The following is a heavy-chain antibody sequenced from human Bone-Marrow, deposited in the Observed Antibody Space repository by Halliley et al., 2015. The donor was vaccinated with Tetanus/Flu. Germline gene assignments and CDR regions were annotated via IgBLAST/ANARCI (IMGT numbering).Heavy chain of an antibody. CDR2: ISSSGST. V-gene: IGHV4-61*05. J-gene: IGHJ4*02. D-gene: IGHD6-19*01. Sequence: KGLEWICYISSSGSTSYPPPLKSRVTISVDKSKNQFSLILSSVTAADTAVYYCAGGWGWLIDYWGQGTLVTVSS. CDR3: AGGWGWLIDY.